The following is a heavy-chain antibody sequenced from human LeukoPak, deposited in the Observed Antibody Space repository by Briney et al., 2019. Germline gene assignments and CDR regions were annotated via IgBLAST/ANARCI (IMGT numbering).Heavy chain of an antibody. CDR2: INHSGST. D-gene: IGHD1-20*01. CDR1: GFTVSSNY. V-gene: IGHV4-34*08. Sequence: SGGSLRLSCAASGFTVSSNYMSWVRQPPGKGLEWIGEINHSGSTNYNPSLKSRVTISVDTSKNQFSLKLTSVIAADTAVYYCAVTGTNDYYYYYGMDVWGQGTTVTVSS. J-gene: IGHJ6*02. CDR3: AVTGTNDYYYYYGMDV.